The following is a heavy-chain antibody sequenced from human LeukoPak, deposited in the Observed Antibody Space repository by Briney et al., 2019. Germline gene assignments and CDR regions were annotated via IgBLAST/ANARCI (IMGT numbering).Heavy chain of an antibody. CDR1: GFTFSSYA. CDR2: ISGSGGST. J-gene: IGHJ4*02. Sequence: PGGSLRLSCAASGFTFSSYAMSWVRQAPGKGLEWVSAISGSGGSTYYADSVKGRFTISRDNSKNTLYLQMNSLRAEDTAVYYCAKGGCSSTSCYKVLSGHVDYWGQGTLVTVSS. D-gene: IGHD2-2*02. V-gene: IGHV3-23*01. CDR3: AKGGCSSTSCYKVLSGHVDY.